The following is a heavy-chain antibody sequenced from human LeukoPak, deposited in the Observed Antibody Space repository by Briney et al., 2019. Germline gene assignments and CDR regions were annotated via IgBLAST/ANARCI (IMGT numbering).Heavy chain of an antibody. CDR2: IYSGGST. CDR3: ARVLTMVRGVIILAYYFDY. CDR1: GFTFSSYA. V-gene: IGHV3-66*01. J-gene: IGHJ4*02. Sequence: PGGSLRLSCAASGFTFSSYAMHWVRQAPGKGLEWASVIYSGGSTYYADSVKGRFTISRDNSKNTLYLQMNSLRAEDTAVYYCARVLTMVRGVIILAYYFDYWGQGTLVTVSS. D-gene: IGHD3-10*01.